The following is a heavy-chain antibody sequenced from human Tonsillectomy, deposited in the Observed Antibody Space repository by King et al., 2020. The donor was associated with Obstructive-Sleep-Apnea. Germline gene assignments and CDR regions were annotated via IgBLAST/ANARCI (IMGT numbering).Heavy chain of an antibody. D-gene: IGHD1-14*01. CDR1: GGSISSYY. Sequence: QLQESGPGLVKPSETLSLTCTVSGGSISSYYWSWIRHPPGKGLEWIGHIYNSGYTNYNPSLKSRVAISIDTSKNQFSLKLSSVTAADTAVYYCARVAEKTLDYWGQGTLVTVSS. V-gene: IGHV4-59*01. CDR2: IYNSGYT. J-gene: IGHJ4*02. CDR3: ARVAEKTLDY.